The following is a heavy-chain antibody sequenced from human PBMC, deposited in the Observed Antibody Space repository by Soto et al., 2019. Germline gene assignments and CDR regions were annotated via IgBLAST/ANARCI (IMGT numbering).Heavy chain of an antibody. Sequence: QAGGSLRLSCAASGFTFSSYAMSWVRQAPGKGLEWVSAISGSGGSTYYADSVKGRFTISRDNSKNTLYLQMNSLRAEDTAVYYCAKDLIVLRFLSGMDVWGQGTTVTVSS. CDR3: AKDLIVLRFLSGMDV. CDR2: ISGSGGST. CDR1: GFTFSSYA. D-gene: IGHD3-3*01. V-gene: IGHV3-23*01. J-gene: IGHJ6*02.